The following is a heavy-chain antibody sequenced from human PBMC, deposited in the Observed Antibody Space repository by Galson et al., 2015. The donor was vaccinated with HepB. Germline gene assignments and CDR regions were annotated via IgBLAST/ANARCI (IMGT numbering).Heavy chain of an antibody. D-gene: IGHD3-10*01. CDR3: TTDYYYGSKRMDV. CDR2: IKSKTDGGTT. V-gene: IGHV3-15*01. CDR1: GFTFSNAW. Sequence: SLRLSCAASGFTFSNAWMSWVRQAPGKGLEWVGRIKSKTDGGTTDYAAPVKGRFTISRDDSKNTLYLQMNSLKTEDTAVYYCTTDYYYGSKRMDVWGQGTTVTGSS. J-gene: IGHJ6*02.